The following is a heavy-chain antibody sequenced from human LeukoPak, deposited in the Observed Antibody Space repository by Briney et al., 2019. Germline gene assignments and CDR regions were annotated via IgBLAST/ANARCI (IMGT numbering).Heavy chain of an antibody. V-gene: IGHV4-59*12. D-gene: IGHD6-25*01. J-gene: IGHJ5*01. CDR2: IYYSGST. CDR1: GGSISSYY. Sequence: LETLSLTCTVSGGSISSYYWSWIRQPPGKGLERIGYIYYSGSTNYNPSLKSRATISVDTSRNQFSLSLNFVTAADTAIYYCARDPSTRYSSEAWFDSWGQGTRVTVSS. CDR3: ARDPSTRYSSEAWFDS.